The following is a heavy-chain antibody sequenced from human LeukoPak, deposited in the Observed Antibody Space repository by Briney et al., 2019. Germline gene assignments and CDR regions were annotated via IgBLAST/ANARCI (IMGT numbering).Heavy chain of an antibody. CDR1: GGSISSYY. D-gene: IGHD3-10*01. CDR3: ARRRGAHTANALDI. J-gene: IGHJ3*02. Sequence: SETLSLTCTVSGGSISSYYWSWIRQPPGKGLEWIGYIYSSGSTNYNPSLKSRVTISVDTSKNQFSLKLSSVTAADRAVYYCARRRGAHTANALDIWGQGTMVTVSS. CDR2: IYSSGST. V-gene: IGHV4-59*08.